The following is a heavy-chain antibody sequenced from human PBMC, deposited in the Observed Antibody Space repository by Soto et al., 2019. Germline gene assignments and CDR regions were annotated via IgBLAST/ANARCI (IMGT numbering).Heavy chain of an antibody. D-gene: IGHD3-3*01. V-gene: IGHV4-34*01. J-gene: IGHJ5*02. CDR2: INHSGST. CDR3: ARGAHPRYYDFWSGYYLGWFDP. CDR1: GGSFSGYY. Sequence: PSETLSLTCAVYGGSFSGYYWSWIRQPPGKGLEWIGEINHSGSTNYNPSLKSRVTISVETSKNQLTLRLSSVTAADTAVYYCARGAHPRYYDFWSGYYLGWFDPWGQGTLVTVSS.